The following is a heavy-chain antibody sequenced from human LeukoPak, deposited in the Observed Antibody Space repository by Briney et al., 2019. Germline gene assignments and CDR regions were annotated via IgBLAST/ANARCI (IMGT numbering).Heavy chain of an antibody. J-gene: IGHJ5*02. D-gene: IGHD2-8*01. CDR2: INPNSGST. Sequence: GASVKVSCKASGYTFTGYYMHWVRQAPGQGLEWMGWINPNSGSTNYAQKFQGRVTMTRDTSISTAYMELSRLRSDDTAVYYCARDRDAIRVFNPWGQGTLVTVSS. V-gene: IGHV1-2*02. CDR3: ARDRDAIRVFNP. CDR1: GYTFTGYY.